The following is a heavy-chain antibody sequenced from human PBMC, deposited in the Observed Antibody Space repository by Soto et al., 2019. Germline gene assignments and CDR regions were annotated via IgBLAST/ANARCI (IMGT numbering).Heavy chain of an antibody. Sequence: GGSLRLSCAASGFTFSSYTMSWVRQAPGKGLEWVSSLTSAGSTYYADSVKGRFTISRDDSKNTPFLQMNSLRAEDTALYYCAKRHTTVATPANYFDYWGQGTLVTVSS. V-gene: IGHV3-23*01. CDR3: AKRHTTVATPANYFDY. CDR1: GFTFSSYT. D-gene: IGHD1-1*01. J-gene: IGHJ4*02. CDR2: LTSAGST.